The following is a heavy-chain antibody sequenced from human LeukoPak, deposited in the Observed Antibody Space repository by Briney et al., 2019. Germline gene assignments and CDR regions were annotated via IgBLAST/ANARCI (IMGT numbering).Heavy chain of an antibody. Sequence: ASVKVSCKVSGYTLIEISIHWVRQAPGKGLEWMGWINVFNGNTDYARKFQGRLTVTRDTASTTAYMEMRDLTSDDTAVYFCATAFRRGSVSTLPSDSWGQGTLVTVSS. V-gene: IGHV1-18*01. J-gene: IGHJ4*02. D-gene: IGHD5/OR15-5a*01. CDR3: ATAFRRGSVSTLPSDS. CDR2: INVFNGNT. CDR1: GYTLIEIS.